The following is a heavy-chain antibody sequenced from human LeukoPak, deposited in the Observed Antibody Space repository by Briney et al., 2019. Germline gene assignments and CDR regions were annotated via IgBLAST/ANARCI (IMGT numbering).Heavy chain of an antibody. Sequence: ASVKVSCNASGGTFSSYAISWVRQAPGQGLEWMGGFDPEDGETIYAQKFQGRVTMTEDTSTDTAYMELSSLRSEDTAVYYCATPLRGTSYGAFDIWGQGTMVTVSS. J-gene: IGHJ3*02. CDR1: GGTFSSYA. D-gene: IGHD5-18*01. CDR2: FDPEDGET. CDR3: ATPLRGTSYGAFDI. V-gene: IGHV1-24*01.